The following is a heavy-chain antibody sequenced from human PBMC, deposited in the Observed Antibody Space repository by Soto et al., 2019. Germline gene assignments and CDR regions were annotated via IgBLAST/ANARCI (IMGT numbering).Heavy chain of an antibody. CDR2: IIPIFGTA. Sequence: SVKVSCKASGGTFSSYAISWVRQAPGQGLEWMGGIIPIFGTANYAQKFQGRVTITADESTSTAYMELSSLRSEDTAVYYCASCSSTSCQGGKAMVFLYAVMDVWGQGTTVTVSS. J-gene: IGHJ6*02. D-gene: IGHD2-2*01. CDR1: GGTFSSYA. CDR3: ASCSSTSCQGGKAMVFLYAVMDV. V-gene: IGHV1-69*13.